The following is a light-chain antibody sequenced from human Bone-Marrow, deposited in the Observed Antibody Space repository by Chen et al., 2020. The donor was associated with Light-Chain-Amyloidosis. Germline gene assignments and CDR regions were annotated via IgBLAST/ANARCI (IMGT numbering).Light chain of an antibody. CDR2: DDS. V-gene: IGLV3-21*02. CDR3: QVWDRSSDRPV. J-gene: IGLJ3*02. CDR1: NIGSTS. Sequence: SYVLTQPSSVSVATGQTPTHPCGGNNIGSTSVHWYQQPPGQAPLLVVYDDSDRPSGIPERLSGSNSGNTATLTISRVEAGDEADYYCQVWDRSSDRPVFGGGTKLTVL.